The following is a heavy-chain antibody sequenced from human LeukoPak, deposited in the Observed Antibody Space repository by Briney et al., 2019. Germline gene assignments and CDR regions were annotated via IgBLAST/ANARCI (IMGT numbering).Heavy chain of an antibody. J-gene: IGHJ4*02. Sequence: GGSLRLSCSASGFTFSDYWMTWVRQAPGKGLEWVANIKQDGSEKYYVDSVKGRFTISRDNAKNSLYLQMNSLRAEDTAVYYCARELLVVTAIIDYWGQGTLVTVSS. V-gene: IGHV3-7*01. CDR2: IKQDGSEK. D-gene: IGHD2-21*02. CDR3: ARELLVVTAIIDY. CDR1: GFTFSDYW.